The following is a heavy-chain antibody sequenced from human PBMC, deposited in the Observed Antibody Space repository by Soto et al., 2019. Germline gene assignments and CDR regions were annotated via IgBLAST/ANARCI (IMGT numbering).Heavy chain of an antibody. V-gene: IGHV5-10-1*01. J-gene: IGHJ4*02. CDR3: AATYDSSGYSNFDY. D-gene: IGHD3-22*01. CDR2: IDPSDSYT. CDR1: GYSFTTYW. Sequence: PGESLKISCKGSGYSFTTYWISWLRQMPGKGLEWMGRIDPSDSYTNYSPSFQGHVTFSADKSISTAYLQWSSLKTSDTAMYYCAATYDSSGYSNFDYWGQGTLVTVSS.